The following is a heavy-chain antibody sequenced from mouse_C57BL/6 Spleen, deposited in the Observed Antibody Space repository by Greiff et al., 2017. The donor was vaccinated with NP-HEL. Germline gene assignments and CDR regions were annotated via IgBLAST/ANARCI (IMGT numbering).Heavy chain of an antibody. V-gene: IGHV1-26*01. CDR3: ARRGTTVVDLPDY. CDR2: INPNNGGT. J-gene: IGHJ2*01. CDR1: GYTFTDYY. D-gene: IGHD1-1*01. Sequence: VQLQQSGPELVKPGASVKISCKASGYTFTDYYMNWVKQSHGKSLEWIGDINPNNGGTSYNQKFKGKATLTVDKSSSTAYMELRSLTSEDSAVYYCARRGTTVVDLPDYWGQGTTLTVSS.